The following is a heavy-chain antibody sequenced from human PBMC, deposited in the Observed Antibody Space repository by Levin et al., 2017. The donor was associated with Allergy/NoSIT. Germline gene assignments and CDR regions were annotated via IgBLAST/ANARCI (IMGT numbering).Heavy chain of an antibody. CDR2: ISGSGEDI. CDR1: GFTFKNSA. CDR3: AKGITIFGIGRLDY. Sequence: SCAASGFTFKNSAMGWVRQAPGQGLDWVSGISGSGEDIHYADSLKGRLTISRDNSKSTLYLQINSLRVEDTATYYCAKGITIFGIGRLDYWGQGTPVTVSS. V-gene: IGHV3-23*01. D-gene: IGHD3-3*01. J-gene: IGHJ4*02.